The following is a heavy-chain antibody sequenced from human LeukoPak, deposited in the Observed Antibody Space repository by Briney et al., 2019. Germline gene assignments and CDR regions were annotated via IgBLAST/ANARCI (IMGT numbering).Heavy chain of an antibody. D-gene: IGHD3-3*01. Sequence: SETLSLTCTVSGGSISSSSYYWGWIRQPPGKGLEWIGNIYYSGSTYYNPSLKSRVTISVDTSKNQFSLKLSSVTAADTAVYYCARAPGSGSIFGVANDAFDIWGQGTMVTVSS. CDR1: GGSISSSSYY. J-gene: IGHJ3*02. CDR3: ARAPGSGSIFGVANDAFDI. V-gene: IGHV4-39*07. CDR2: IYYSGST.